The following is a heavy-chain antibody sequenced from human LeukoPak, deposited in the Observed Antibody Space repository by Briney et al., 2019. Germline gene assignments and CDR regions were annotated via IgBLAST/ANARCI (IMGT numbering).Heavy chain of an antibody. V-gene: IGHV3-23*01. D-gene: IGHD3-3*01. Sequence: GGSLRLSCAASGLTFSSYAMSWVRQAPGKGLEWVSAISGSGGSTYYADSVKGRFTISRDNSKNTLYLQMNSLRAEDTAVYYCAKDAPGYDFWSGRNWFDPWGQGTLVTVSS. CDR1: GLTFSSYA. CDR3: AKDAPGYDFWSGRNWFDP. J-gene: IGHJ5*02. CDR2: ISGSGGST.